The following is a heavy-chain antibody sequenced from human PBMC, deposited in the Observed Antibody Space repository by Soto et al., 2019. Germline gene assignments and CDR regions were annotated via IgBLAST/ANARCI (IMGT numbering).Heavy chain of an antibody. CDR2: ISGGGGAA. J-gene: IGHJ1*01. Sequence: EVQLLESGGGLVQPGGSLRLSCVASGFAFNSYALTWVRQAPGKGLEWVSSISGGGGAAFYADSVRDRFSISKDTSTNTLYLQMNSLRVEDTALYCCARGRIAPAYFQFWGPGTPVSVSS. CDR3: ARGRIAPAYFQF. D-gene: IGHD6-13*01. CDR1: GFAFNSYA. V-gene: IGHV3-23*01.